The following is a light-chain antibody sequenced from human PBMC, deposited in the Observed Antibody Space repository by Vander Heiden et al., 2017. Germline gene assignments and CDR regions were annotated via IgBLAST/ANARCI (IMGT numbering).Light chain of an antibody. Sequence: EIVLTQSPGLLSLSPGERSTLSCRASHSISSSYIACYQQKPGQAPRLRINAASSRANDSADRSSGSGSGTDVTITINRLEPEDFAGDYCQNYGRSPPYSFGQGTTLEIK. CDR2: AAS. V-gene: IGKV3-20*01. CDR3: QNYGRSPPYS. J-gene: IGKJ2*03. CDR1: HSISSSY.